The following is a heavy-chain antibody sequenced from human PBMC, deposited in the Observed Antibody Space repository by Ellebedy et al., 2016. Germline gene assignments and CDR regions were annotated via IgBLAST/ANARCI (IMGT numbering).Heavy chain of an antibody. CDR1: GFTFSGSA. CDR2: IRSKANSYAT. Sequence: GESLKISCAASGFTFSGSAMHWVRQASGKGLEWVGRIRSKANSYATAYAASVKGRFTISRDDSKNTAYLQMNSLKTEDTAVYYCTRRGIYCSGGSCYSWDYWGQGTLVTVSS. V-gene: IGHV3-73*01. D-gene: IGHD2-15*01. J-gene: IGHJ4*02. CDR3: TRRGIYCSGGSCYSWDY.